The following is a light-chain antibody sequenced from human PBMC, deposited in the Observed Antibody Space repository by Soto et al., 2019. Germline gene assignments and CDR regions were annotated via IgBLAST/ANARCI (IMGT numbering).Light chain of an antibody. Sequence: QLVLTQSSSASASLGSSVKLTCTLSSGHSSYIIAWHQQQPGKAPRYLVILEGSGSYNKGSGVPDRFSGSSSGADRYLTISSLQFEDEADYYCETWDSNSWVFGGGTKLTVL. CDR2: LEGSGSY. J-gene: IGLJ3*02. CDR3: ETWDSNSWV. CDR1: SGHSSYI. V-gene: IGLV4-60*02.